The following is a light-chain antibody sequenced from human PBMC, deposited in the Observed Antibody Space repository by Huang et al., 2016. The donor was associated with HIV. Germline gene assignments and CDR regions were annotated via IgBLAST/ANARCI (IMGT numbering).Light chain of an antibody. Sequence: DIQMTQSPSSVSASVGDRVTITCRSSQAISSWLAWYQQKPGKAPKLLIDATSTWQIGVPERFSGSGSGTDFTLTISSLQAEDFATYFCQQATRIPLTFGGGTKVEMK. J-gene: IGKJ4*01. V-gene: IGKV1-12*01. CDR2: ATS. CDR1: QAISSW. CDR3: QQATRIPLT.